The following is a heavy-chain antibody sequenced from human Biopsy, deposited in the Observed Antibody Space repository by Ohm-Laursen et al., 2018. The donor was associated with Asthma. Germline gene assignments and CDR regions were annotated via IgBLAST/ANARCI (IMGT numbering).Heavy chain of an antibody. J-gene: IGHJ4*02. V-gene: IGHV4-59*01. CDR2: IHYSGST. D-gene: IGHD2-15*01. CDR1: GVSIRSYY. Sequence: PPGTLSLTCPVSGVSIRSYYWTWIRQPPGKGLEWIGNIHYSGSTYSNPPLKSRVTISVDTSKKQISLRLSSVIAADTAVYYCAGFCSGGNCPDHWGQGTLVTVSS. CDR3: AGFCSGGNCPDH.